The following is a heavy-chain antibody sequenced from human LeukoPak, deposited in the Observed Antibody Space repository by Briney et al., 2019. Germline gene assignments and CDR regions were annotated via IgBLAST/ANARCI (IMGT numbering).Heavy chain of an antibody. CDR2: IYYSGST. D-gene: IGHD2-21*01. Sequence: PSETLSLTCTVSGGSISSSSYYWGWIRQPPGKGLEWIGSIYYSGSTYYNPSLKSRVTISVDTSKNQFSLKLSSVTAADTAVYYCARVTSCGGDCYVIDYWGQGTLVTVSS. J-gene: IGHJ4*02. CDR3: ARVTSCGGDCYVIDY. CDR1: GGSISSSSYY. V-gene: IGHV4-39*01.